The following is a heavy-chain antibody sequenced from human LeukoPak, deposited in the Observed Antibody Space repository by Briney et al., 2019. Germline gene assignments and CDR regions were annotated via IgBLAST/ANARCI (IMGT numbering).Heavy chain of an antibody. CDR3: AKDPDIVVVVAATLDY. Sequence: GGSLRLSCAASGFTFSSYAMSWVRQAPGKGLEWVSAISGSGGSTYYADSVKGRFTISRDNSKNTLYLQMNSLRAEDTAVYYRAKDPDIVVVVAATLDYWGQGTLVTVSS. CDR2: ISGSGGST. CDR1: GFTFSSYA. V-gene: IGHV3-23*01. D-gene: IGHD2-15*01. J-gene: IGHJ4*02.